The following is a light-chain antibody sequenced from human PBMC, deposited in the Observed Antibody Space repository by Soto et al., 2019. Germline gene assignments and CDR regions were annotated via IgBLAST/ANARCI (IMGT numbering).Light chain of an antibody. CDR1: ENSASY. Sequence: IQMTQSPSSLSASVGDRVTVNCRTSENSASYVSWFQQRPGKAPNLLIYSASTLHTGVSSRFSGNGSGTHFAITVERLQAEDVATYYCQQTFSLPYTFGQGTKVEI. CDR2: SAS. J-gene: IGKJ2*01. CDR3: QQTFSLPYT. V-gene: IGKV1-39*01.